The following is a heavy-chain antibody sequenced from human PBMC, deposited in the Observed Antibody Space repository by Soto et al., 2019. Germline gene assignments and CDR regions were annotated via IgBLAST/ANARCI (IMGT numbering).Heavy chain of an antibody. V-gene: IGHV3-74*01. J-gene: IGHJ4*02. Sequence: EVQLVESGGGLVQPGGSLRLSCAASGFTFSSYWMHWVRQAPGKGLVWVSRINSDGSSTSYADSVKGRFTISRDNARNTPYLQMHSQRAEDTAVYYCASSSYYYESRGYYALGYWGQGTLFTVS. CDR3: ASSSYYYESRGYYALGY. CDR1: GFTFSSYW. CDR2: INSDGSST. D-gene: IGHD3-22*01.